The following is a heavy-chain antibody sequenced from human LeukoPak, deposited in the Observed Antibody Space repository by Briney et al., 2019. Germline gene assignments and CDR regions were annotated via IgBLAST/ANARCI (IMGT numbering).Heavy chain of an antibody. CDR1: GFTFSSYG. Sequence: PGGSLRLSCAASGFTFSSYGMHWVRQAPGKGLEWVAVISYDGSNKYYADSVKGRFTISRDSSKNTLYLQMNSLRAEDTAVYYCAKVPDYWGQGTLVTVSS. CDR2: ISYDGSNK. V-gene: IGHV3-30*18. J-gene: IGHJ4*02. CDR3: AKVPDY.